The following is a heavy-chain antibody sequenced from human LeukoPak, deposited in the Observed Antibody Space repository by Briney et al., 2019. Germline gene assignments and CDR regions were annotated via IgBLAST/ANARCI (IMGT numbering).Heavy chain of an antibody. Sequence: SETLSLTCAVYSGSLSGYYWSWIRQPPGKGLEWIGEINHSGSTNYNPSLKSRVTISVDTSMNYFFLRLSSVTAADTAVYYCAREYCSSTSCLGLDPWGQGTLVTVSS. D-gene: IGHD2-2*01. J-gene: IGHJ5*02. CDR2: INHSGST. CDR1: SGSLSGYY. CDR3: AREYCSSTSCLGLDP. V-gene: IGHV4-34*01.